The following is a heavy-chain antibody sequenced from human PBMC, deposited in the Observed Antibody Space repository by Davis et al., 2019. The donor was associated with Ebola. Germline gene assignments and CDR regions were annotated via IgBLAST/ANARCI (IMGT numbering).Heavy chain of an antibody. V-gene: IGHV1-3*01. CDR1: GYTFTRYT. CDR3: ARGVTGTTDWFDP. J-gene: IGHJ5*02. D-gene: IGHD1-7*01. CDR2: INAGNGNT. Sequence: AASVKVSCKASGYTFTRYTMHWVRQAPGQRLEWMGWINAGNGNTKYSQKFQGRVTITRDTSASTAYMELSSLRFEDTAVYYCARGVTGTTDWFDPWGQGTLVTASS.